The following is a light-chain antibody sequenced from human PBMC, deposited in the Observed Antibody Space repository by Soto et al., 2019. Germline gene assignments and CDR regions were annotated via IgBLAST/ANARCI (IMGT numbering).Light chain of an antibody. Sequence: EIVMTQSPATLSVSPGERATLSCSASQSIRNNLIWYQQKAGQAPRLLIYGASTRATGIPARFSGSGSGTEFTLTISSLQSEDFAVYYCQQYDNWPPYTFGQGTKVEIK. CDR3: QQYDNWPPYT. CDR2: GAS. CDR1: QSIRNN. J-gene: IGKJ2*01. V-gene: IGKV3-15*01.